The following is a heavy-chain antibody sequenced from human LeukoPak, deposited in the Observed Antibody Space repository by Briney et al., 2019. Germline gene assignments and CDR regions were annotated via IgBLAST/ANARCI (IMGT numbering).Heavy chain of an antibody. CDR2: IKQDGSEK. D-gene: IGHD2-15*01. CDR3: AREYCSGGSCYYYYGMDV. Sequence: GGSLRLSCAASGFTFSSYWMSWVRQAPGKGLEWVANIKQDGSEKYYVDSVKGRFTISRDNAKNSLYLQMNSLRAEDTAVYYCAREYCSGGSCYYYYGMDVWGKGTTVTVSS. J-gene: IGHJ6*04. CDR1: GFTFSSYW. V-gene: IGHV3-7*03.